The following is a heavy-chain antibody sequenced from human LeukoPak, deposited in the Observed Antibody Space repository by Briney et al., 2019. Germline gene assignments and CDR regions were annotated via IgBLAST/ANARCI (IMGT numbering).Heavy chain of an antibody. Sequence: GASVKVSCKASGYTFTGYYMHWVRQAPGQGLEWMGWINPNSGGTNYAQKFQGRVTMTRDTSISTAYMELSRLRSDDTAVYYCAREGDEDLATSDGSGAFDIWGQGTTVIVSS. CDR2: INPNSGGT. CDR1: GYTFTGYY. D-gene: IGHD5-24*01. CDR3: AREGDEDLATSDGSGAFDI. J-gene: IGHJ3*02. V-gene: IGHV1-2*02.